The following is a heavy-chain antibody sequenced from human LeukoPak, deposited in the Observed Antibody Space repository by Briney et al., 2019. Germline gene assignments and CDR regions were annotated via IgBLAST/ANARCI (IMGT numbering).Heavy chain of an antibody. CDR2: ISGSGGST. J-gene: IGHJ4*02. CDR1: GFTFSSYA. CDR3: AKDLYELGSDSSSWYSDY. D-gene: IGHD6-13*01. Sequence: PGGSLRLSCAASGFTFSSYAMSWVRQAPGKGLEWVSAISGSGGSTYYADSVKGRFTISRDNSKNTLYLQMNSLRAEDTAVYYCAKDLYELGSDSSSWYSDYWGQGTLVTVSS. V-gene: IGHV3-23*01.